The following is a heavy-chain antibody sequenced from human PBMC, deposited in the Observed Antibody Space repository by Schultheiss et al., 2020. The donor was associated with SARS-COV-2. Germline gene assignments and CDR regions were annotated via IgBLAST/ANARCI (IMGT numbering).Heavy chain of an antibody. CDR2: ISSDGSNT. V-gene: IGHV3-74*01. CDR1: GFTFSSYW. Sequence: GGSLRLSCAASGFTFSSYWMHWVRQAPGKGLVWVSRISSDGSNTNYADSVKGRFSISRDNAKNTVYLQMNSLRAEDTAVYYCAKDRIAVAGPDYWGQGTLVTVSS. D-gene: IGHD6-19*01. J-gene: IGHJ4*02. CDR3: AKDRIAVAGPDY.